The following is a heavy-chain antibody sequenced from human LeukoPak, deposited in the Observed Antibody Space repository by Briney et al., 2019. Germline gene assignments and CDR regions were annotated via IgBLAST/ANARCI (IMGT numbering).Heavy chain of an antibody. CDR1: GFTFSTYG. J-gene: IGHJ6*02. D-gene: IGHD3-22*01. CDR2: ISYDGNNN. V-gene: IGHV3-30*18. CDR3: AKPRDKYDSSPPYYAMDV. Sequence: GGSLRLSCAASGFTFSTYGMHWVRQAPGKGLEWVEIISYDGNNNYYADSVKGRFTSSRDNSKNTLYLQMNSLRAEDTAVYYCAKPRDKYDSSPPYYAMDVWGQGTTVTVSS.